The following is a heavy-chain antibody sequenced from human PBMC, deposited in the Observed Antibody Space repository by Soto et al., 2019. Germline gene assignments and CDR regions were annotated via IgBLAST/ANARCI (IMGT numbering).Heavy chain of an antibody. CDR2: IWGDGSNK. CDR3: AKDNYYGSGSYYLLFDY. V-gene: IGHV3-30*02. D-gene: IGHD3-10*01. J-gene: IGHJ4*02. CDR1: GFTFSSYG. Sequence: GGSLRLSCAASGFTFSSYGMHWVRQAPGKGLEWVLFIWGDGSNKYYADSVKGRFTISRDNSKNSLYLQMNSLRAEDTAVYYCAKDNYYGSGSYYLLFDYWGQGTLVTVSS.